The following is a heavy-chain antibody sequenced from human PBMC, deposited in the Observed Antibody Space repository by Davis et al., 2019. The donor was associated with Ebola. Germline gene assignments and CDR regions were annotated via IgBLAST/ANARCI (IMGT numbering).Heavy chain of an antibody. CDR3: ARDSAGITMIVVVHPPDY. D-gene: IGHD3-22*01. CDR1: GYTFTSYG. CDR2: ISAYNRNT. J-gene: IGHJ4*02. Sequence: ASVKVSCKASGYTFTSYGISWVRQATGQGLEWMGWISAYNRNTNYAQKLQGRVTMTTDTSTSTAYMELSSLRSEDTAVYYCARDSAGITMIVVVHPPDYWGQGTLVTVSS. V-gene: IGHV1-18*04.